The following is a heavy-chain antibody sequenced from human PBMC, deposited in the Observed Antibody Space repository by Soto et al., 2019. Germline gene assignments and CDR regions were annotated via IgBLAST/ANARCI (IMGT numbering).Heavy chain of an antibody. D-gene: IGHD2-15*01. CDR1: GFTFDDYA. J-gene: IGHJ3*02. CDR2: ISWNSGSI. Sequence: GGSLRLSCAASGFTFDDYAMHWVRQAPGKGLEWVSGISWNSGSIGYADSVKGRFTISRDNAKNSLYLQMNSLRAEDTALYYCAKDKGCSGGSCYNEVAFDIWGQGTMVTVSS. V-gene: IGHV3-9*01. CDR3: AKDKGCSGGSCYNEVAFDI.